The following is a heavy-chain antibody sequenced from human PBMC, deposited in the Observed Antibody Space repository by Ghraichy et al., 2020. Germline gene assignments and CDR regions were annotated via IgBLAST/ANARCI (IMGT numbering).Heavy chain of an antibody. CDR2: IIPIFGIA. Sequence: SVKVSCKASGGTFSSYAISWVRQAPGQGLEWMGGIIPIFGIANYAQKFQGRVTITADKSTSTAYMELSSLRSEDTAVYYCAQNRRGNLYYFDYWGQGTLVTVSS. V-gene: IGHV1-69*10. CDR1: GGTFSSYA. CDR3: AQNRRGNLYYFDY. J-gene: IGHJ4*02. D-gene: IGHD1-14*01.